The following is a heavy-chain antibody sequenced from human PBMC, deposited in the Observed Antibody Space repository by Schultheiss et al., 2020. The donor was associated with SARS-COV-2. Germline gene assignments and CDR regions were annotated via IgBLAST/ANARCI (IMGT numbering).Heavy chain of an antibody. Sequence: GGSLRLSCAASGFTFSSYAMHWVRQAPGKGLVWVSRINSDGDYSIYADSVKGRFTISRDNSKNTLYLQMNRLRAEDTAAYYCAREMGNDLYFDYWGQGTLVTVSS. V-gene: IGHV3-74*01. CDR2: INSDGDYS. CDR3: AREMGNDLYFDY. J-gene: IGHJ4*02. D-gene: IGHD7-27*01. CDR1: GFTFSSYA.